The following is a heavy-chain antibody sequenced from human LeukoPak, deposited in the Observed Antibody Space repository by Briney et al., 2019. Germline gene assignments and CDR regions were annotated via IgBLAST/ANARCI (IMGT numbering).Heavy chain of an antibody. V-gene: IGHV3-23*01. CDR3: AKDNGLSYYYDSSGYYFDY. J-gene: IGHJ4*02. CDR1: GLTFSCYG. Sequence: GGSLRLSCAASGLTFSCYGMSWVRHAPGKALEGVSAFSGSGCSTFYADSVKYRFTISRDNSKNTLYLQMNSLRAEDTAVYYCAKDNGLSYYYDSSGYYFDYWGQGTLVTVSS. CDR2: FSGSGCST. D-gene: IGHD3-22*01.